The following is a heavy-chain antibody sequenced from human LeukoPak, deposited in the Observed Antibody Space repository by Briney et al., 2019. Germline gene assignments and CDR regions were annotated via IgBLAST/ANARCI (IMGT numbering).Heavy chain of an antibody. J-gene: IGHJ5*02. V-gene: IGHV5-51*01. CDR3: ARFSVGWFDP. CDR2: IYPGDSDT. CDR1: EYSFTSYW. Sequence: GESLKISCRGSEYSFTSYWIGWVRQMPGKGLEWMGSIYPGDSDTRYSPSFQGQVTTSADKSISTAYLQWSSLKASDTAMYYCARFSVGWFDPWGQGTLVTVSS. D-gene: IGHD3-3*01.